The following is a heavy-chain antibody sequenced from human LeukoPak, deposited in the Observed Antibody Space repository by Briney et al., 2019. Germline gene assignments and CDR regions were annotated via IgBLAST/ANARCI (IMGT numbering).Heavy chain of an antibody. CDR3: ARAVLQYCSSTSCYSLELYNYYYYGMDV. V-gene: IGHV1-18*01. CDR2: ISAYNGNT. Sequence: ASVKVSCKASGYTFTSYSISWVRQAPGQGLEWMGWISAYNGNTNYAQKLQGRVTMTTDTSTSTAYMELRSLRSDDTAVYYCARAVLQYCSSTSCYSLELYNYYYYGMDVWGQGTTVTVSS. CDR1: GYTFTSYS. D-gene: IGHD2-2*01. J-gene: IGHJ6*02.